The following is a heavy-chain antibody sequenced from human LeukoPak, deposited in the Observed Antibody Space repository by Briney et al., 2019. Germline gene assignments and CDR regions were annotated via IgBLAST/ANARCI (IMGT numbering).Heavy chain of an antibody. Sequence: GGSPRLSCTASGFTFGDYAMSWVRQAPGKGLEWVGFIRSKAYGGTTEYAASVKGRFTISRDDSKSIAYLQMNSLKTEDTAVYYCTRDLSYEDYYYYMNVWGKGTTVTISS. D-gene: IGHD5-18*01. CDR2: IRSKAYGGTT. J-gene: IGHJ6*03. CDR1: GFTFGDYA. V-gene: IGHV3-49*04. CDR3: TRDLSYEDYYYYMNV.